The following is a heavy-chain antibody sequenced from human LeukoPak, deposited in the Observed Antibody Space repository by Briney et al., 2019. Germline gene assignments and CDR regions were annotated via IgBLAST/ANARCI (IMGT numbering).Heavy chain of an antibody. CDR1: GGSISSSSYY. CDR3: ARSHSPESVTPMVY. Sequence: SETLSLTCTVSGGSISSSSYYWGWIRQPPGKGLEWIGSIYYSGSTYYNPSLKSRVTISVDTSKNQFSLRLSSVTAADTAVYYCARSHSPESVTPMVYWGQGTLVTVSS. J-gene: IGHJ4*02. D-gene: IGHD4-11*01. V-gene: IGHV4-39*07. CDR2: IYYSGST.